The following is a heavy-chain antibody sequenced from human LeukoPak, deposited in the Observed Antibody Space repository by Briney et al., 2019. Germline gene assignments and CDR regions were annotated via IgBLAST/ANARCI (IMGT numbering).Heavy chain of an antibody. CDR1: GFTFSSYA. CDR3: AKVPNSDSYSIFDY. V-gene: IGHV3-23*01. Sequence: GGSLRLSCAASGFTFSSYAMRWVRQAPGKGLEWVSLISGSGGSTYYADSVKGRFTISRDNSKIALYLQMNGLRAEDTAVYYCAKVPNSDSYSIFDYWGQGTLVTVSS. CDR2: ISGSGGST. J-gene: IGHJ4*02. D-gene: IGHD1-26*01.